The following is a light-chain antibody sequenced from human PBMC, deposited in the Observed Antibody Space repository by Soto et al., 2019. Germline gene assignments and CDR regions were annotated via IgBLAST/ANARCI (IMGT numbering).Light chain of an antibody. V-gene: IGLV2-14*01. CDR3: SSYTSTNTLYV. CDR2: EVS. Sequence: LTKPASGYGLPGQSITITQKGTSSDVGGYIYVSWYQQHPGKAPKLIIYEVSNRPSGISNRFSGSKSGNTASLTISGLQAEDEADYYCSSYTSTNTLYVFGTG. J-gene: IGLJ1*01. CDR1: SSDVGGYIY.